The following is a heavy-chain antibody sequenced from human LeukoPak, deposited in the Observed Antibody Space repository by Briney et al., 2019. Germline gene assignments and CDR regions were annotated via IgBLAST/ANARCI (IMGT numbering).Heavy chain of an antibody. CDR1: GGSFSGYY. V-gene: IGHV4-34*01. CDR2: INHSGST. Sequence: KPSETLSLTCAVYGGSFSGYYWSWIRQPPGKGLEWIGEINHSGSTSYNPSLKSRVTISVDTSKNQFSLKLSSVTAADTAVYYCARLALRDYWGQGTLVTVSS. CDR3: ARLALRDY. J-gene: IGHJ4*02.